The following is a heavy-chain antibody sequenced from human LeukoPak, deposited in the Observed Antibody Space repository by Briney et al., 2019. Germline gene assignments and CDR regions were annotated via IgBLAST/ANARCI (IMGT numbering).Heavy chain of an antibody. Sequence: PSETLSLTCTVSGGSISSSSYYWGWIRQPPGKGLEWIVSIYYSGSTYYNPSLKSRVTISVDTSKNQFSLKLSSVTAADTAVYYCARDSSGYYRIDYWGQGTLVTVSS. J-gene: IGHJ4*02. D-gene: IGHD3-22*01. V-gene: IGHV4-39*01. CDR2: IYYSGST. CDR1: GGSISSSSYY. CDR3: ARDSSGYYRIDY.